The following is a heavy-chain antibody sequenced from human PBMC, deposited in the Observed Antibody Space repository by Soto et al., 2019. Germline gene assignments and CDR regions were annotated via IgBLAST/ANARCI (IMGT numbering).Heavy chain of an antibody. CDR1: GYTFSNYD. J-gene: IGHJ4*02. CDR3: AKVARKGSAIDFDY. CDR2: VNPNNGDT. D-gene: IGHD3-10*01. V-gene: IGHV1-8*01. Sequence: QVQLVQSGAELKKPGASVKVSCKASGYTFSNYDMNWVRQATGQGPEWIGWVNPNNGDTGYAQKFQGRVTLTTAIATTTAYMELPSLRSEDRAIYSCAKVARKGSAIDFDYWGQGTRITVSS.